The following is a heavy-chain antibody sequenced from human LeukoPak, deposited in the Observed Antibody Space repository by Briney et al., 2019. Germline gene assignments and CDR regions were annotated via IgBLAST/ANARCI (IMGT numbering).Heavy chain of an antibody. CDR3: TSEDQGGFDY. CDR2: VSYDGNNK. CDR1: GFTFSSYG. V-gene: IGHV3-30*03. J-gene: IGHJ4*02. D-gene: IGHD1-26*01. Sequence: GGSLRLSCAASGFTFSSYGMHWVRQAPGKGLEWVALVSYDGNNKYYAESVKGRFAISRDNSKNTVYLQMNSLKTEDTGVYYCTSEDQGGFDYWGQGTLVTVSS.